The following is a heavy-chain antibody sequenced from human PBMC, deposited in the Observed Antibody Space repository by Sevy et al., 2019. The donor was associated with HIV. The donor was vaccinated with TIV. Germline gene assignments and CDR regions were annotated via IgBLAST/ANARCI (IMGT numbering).Heavy chain of an antibody. CDR1: GFTFSSYG. D-gene: IGHD2-21*02. Sequence: GGCLRLSCAASGFTFSSYGMHWVRQAPGKGLEWVAVIWYDGSNKYYADSVKGRFTISRDNSKNTLYLQMNSLRAEDTAVYYCAREAYCGGDCYSSGMDVWGQGTTVTVSS. J-gene: IGHJ6*02. CDR3: AREAYCGGDCYSSGMDV. CDR2: IWYDGSNK. V-gene: IGHV3-33*01.